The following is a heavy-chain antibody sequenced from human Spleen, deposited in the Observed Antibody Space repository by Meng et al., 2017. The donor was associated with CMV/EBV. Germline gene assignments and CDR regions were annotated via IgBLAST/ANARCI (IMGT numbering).Heavy chain of an antibody. CDR1: GYTFTGYY. CDR3: ARVKRYCTGGTCSSTGYYGMDV. CDR2: INPNSGGT. Sequence: ASVKVSCKASGYTFTGYYMHWVRQAPGQGLEWIGWINPNSGGTNYAQKFQGRVTMTTDTSISTAYMELSRLRSDDMAVYHCARVKRYCTGGTCSSTGYYGMDVWGQGTTVTVSS. D-gene: IGHD2-15*01. V-gene: IGHV1-2*02. J-gene: IGHJ6*02.